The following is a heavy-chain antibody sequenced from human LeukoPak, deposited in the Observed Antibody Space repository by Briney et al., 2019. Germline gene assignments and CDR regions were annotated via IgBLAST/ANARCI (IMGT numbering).Heavy chain of an antibody. CDR3: VRDGQLGELFDY. CDR1: GYTFKSNG. V-gene: IGHV1-18*01. D-gene: IGHD3-16*01. Sequence: GASVKVSCKTSGYTFKSNGISWVRQGPGQGLEWMGWISPYNGDTNYAQSLQDRVTMTTETSTNTAYMDLRSLTSDDTAVYYCVRDGQLGELFDYWGQGTLVTVSS. J-gene: IGHJ4*02. CDR2: ISPYNGDT.